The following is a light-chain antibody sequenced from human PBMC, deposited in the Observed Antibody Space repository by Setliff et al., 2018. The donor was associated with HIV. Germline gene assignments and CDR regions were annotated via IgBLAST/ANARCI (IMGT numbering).Light chain of an antibody. CDR2: EVA. CDR1: ISDVGNYNF. J-gene: IGLJ1*01. Sequence: QSALTQPASVSGSPGQSITISCTGTISDVGNYNFVSWYQQKAGKAPKLILYEVAKRPSGVSNRFSGSKSGNTASLTISGLQADDEADYYCCSYGSSDTFVFGTGTKVTVL. CDR3: CSYGSSDTFV. V-gene: IGLV2-23*02.